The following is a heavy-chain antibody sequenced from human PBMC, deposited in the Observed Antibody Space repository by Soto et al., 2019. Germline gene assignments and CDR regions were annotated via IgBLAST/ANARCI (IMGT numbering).Heavy chain of an antibody. CDR2: IYYSGST. J-gene: IGHJ6*03. V-gene: IGHV4-59*01. Sequence: PSETLSLTCTVSGGSISSYYWSWIRQPPGKGLEWIGYIYYSGSTNYNPSLKSRVTISVDTSKNQFSLKLSSVTAADTAVYYCARVPTRGTTDSVYMDVWGKGTTVTVSS. D-gene: IGHD1-1*01. CDR1: GGSISSYY. CDR3: ARVPTRGTTDSVYMDV.